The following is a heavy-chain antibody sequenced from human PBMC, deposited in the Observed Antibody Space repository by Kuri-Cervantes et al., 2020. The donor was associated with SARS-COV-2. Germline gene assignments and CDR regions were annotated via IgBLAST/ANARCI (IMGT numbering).Heavy chain of an antibody. CDR3: ARDHLGSSDYSRHDAFDI. V-gene: IGHV1-2*04. Sequence: ASVKVSCKASGYTFTNYYMHWVRQAPGQGLEWMGWINPNSGGTNYAQKFQGWVTMTRDTSISTAYMELSRLRSDDTAVYYCARDHLGSSDYSRHDAFDIWGQGTMVTV. J-gene: IGHJ3*02. D-gene: IGHD2-15*01. CDR1: GYTFTNYY. CDR2: INPNSGGT.